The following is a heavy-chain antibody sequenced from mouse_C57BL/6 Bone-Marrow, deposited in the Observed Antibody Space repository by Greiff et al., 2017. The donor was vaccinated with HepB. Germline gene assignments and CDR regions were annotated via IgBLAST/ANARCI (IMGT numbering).Heavy chain of an antibody. CDR1: GFNIKDDY. V-gene: IGHV14-4*01. CDR3: TTEGATFDY. Sequence: VQLQQSGAELVRPGASVKLSCTASGFNIKDDYMNWVKQRPEQGLEWIGWIDPENGDTEYASKFQGKATITADTSSNTAYLQLSSLTSEDTAVYYCTTEGATFDYWGQGTTLTVSS. D-gene: IGHD6-1*01. CDR2: IDPENGDT. J-gene: IGHJ2*01.